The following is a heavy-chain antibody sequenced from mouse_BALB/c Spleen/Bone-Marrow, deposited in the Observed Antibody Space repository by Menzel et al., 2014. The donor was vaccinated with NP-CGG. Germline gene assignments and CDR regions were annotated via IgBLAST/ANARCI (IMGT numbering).Heavy chain of an antibody. D-gene: IGHD4-1*01. CDR2: INPSNGGP. J-gene: IGHJ3*01. V-gene: IGHV1S81*02. Sequence: VQLQQSGAELVKPGASVKLPCKASGYTFTNYYMYWVKQRPGQGLEWIGEINPSNGGPNFNEKFKSKATLTVDKSSSTAYMQLSSLTSEDSAVYYCTRARPGGFAYWGQGTLVTVSA. CDR1: GYTFTNYY. CDR3: TRARPGGFAY.